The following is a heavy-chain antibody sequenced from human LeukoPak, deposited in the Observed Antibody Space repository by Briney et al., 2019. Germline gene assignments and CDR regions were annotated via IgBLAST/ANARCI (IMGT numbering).Heavy chain of an antibody. CDR2: NRGSGGST. Sequence: PGGSLTLSCAASGFTFNTYAMSWVRQAPGKGLEWVSSNRGSGGSTYYADSVEGRFTISRDNSKHTLYLQMNRLRAEDTAVYYCAKRGLGDREAFDIWGQGTMVTVSS. V-gene: IGHV3-23*01. D-gene: IGHD2-21*02. CDR1: GFTFNTYA. CDR3: AKRGLGDREAFDI. J-gene: IGHJ3*02.